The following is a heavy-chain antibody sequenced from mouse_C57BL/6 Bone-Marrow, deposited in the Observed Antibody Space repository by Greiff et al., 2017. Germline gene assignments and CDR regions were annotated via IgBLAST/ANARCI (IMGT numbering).Heavy chain of an antibody. Sequence: VQLQQSGPGLVQPSQSLSITCTVSGFSLTSYGVHWVRPSPGKGLEWLGVIWSGGSTDYNAAFISRLSISKDNSKSQVFFKMNSLQADDTAIYYCAINYDGSRRYFDVWGTGTTVTVSS. J-gene: IGHJ1*03. CDR3: AINYDGSRRYFDV. CDR2: IWSGGST. CDR1: GFSLTSYG. V-gene: IGHV2-2*01. D-gene: IGHD1-1*01.